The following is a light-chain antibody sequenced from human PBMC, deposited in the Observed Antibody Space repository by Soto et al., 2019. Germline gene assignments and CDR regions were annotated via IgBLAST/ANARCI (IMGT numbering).Light chain of an antibody. Sequence: DIQMTQSPSTLSASVGDRVTITRRASHSISSWLAWYQQKPGKAPKLLIYKASNLERGVPSRFSGSGSGTEFTLTISSLQPDDFATYYCQQYNSYWTFGQGTKVEIK. CDR1: HSISSW. CDR2: KAS. J-gene: IGKJ1*01. CDR3: QQYNSYWT. V-gene: IGKV1-5*03.